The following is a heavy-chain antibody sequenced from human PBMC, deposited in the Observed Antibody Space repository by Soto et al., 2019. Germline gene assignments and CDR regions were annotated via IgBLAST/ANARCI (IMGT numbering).Heavy chain of an antibody. CDR2: ISTYNGNT. CDR1: GYPFSGYS. D-gene: IGHD3-16*01. J-gene: IGHJ4*02. V-gene: IGHV1-18*04. Sequence: ASVKVSCKASGYPFSGYSISWVRQAPGQGLEWMGWISTYNGNTNTAQKFQGRVTMTTHTSTKTAYMELTSLRFDDTAVYFCARGEKGGGWAFDYGGRGPRVTVS. CDR3: ARGEKGGGWAFDY.